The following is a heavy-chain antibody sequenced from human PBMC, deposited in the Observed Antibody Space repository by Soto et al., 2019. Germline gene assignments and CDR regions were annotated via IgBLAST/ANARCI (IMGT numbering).Heavy chain of an antibody. D-gene: IGHD2-15*01. CDR3: ARGGYCSGGSCYDRGGYYYYGMDV. CDR2: MNPNSGNT. V-gene: IGHV1-8*01. CDR1: GYTFTSYD. J-gene: IGHJ6*02. Sequence: GASVKVSCKACGYTFTSYDINWVRQATGQGLEWMGWMNPNSGNTGYTQKFQGRVTMTRDTSISTAYMELSRLRSDDTAVYYCARGGYCSGGSCYDRGGYYYYGMDVWGQGTTVTVSS.